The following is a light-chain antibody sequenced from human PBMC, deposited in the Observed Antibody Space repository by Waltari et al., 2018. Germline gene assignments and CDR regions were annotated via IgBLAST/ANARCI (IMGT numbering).Light chain of an antibody. V-gene: IGLV4-69*01. J-gene: IGLJ3*02. CDR2: VNSDGSH. CDR1: RGHSSNV. CDR3: QTGGHGTWV. Sequence: QLVLTQSPSASASLGASVKLTCTLSRGHSSNVIAWHQQQPEKGPRYSMKVNSDGSHSKGDKIPDRFSGSSSGAERYLTISSLQSEDEADYYCQTGGHGTWVFGGGTKLTVL.